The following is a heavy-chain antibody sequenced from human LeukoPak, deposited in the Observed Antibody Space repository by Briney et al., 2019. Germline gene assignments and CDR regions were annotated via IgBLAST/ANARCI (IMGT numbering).Heavy chain of an antibody. CDR1: GFTFSDYY. V-gene: IGHV3-11*01. CDR2: ISSSGSTI. J-gene: IGHJ6*03. CDR3: ATSPPGAGYYYYYYMDV. D-gene: IGHD6-6*01. Sequence: PGRSLRLSCAASGFTFSDYYMSWIRQAPGRGLEWVSYISSSGSTIYYADSVKGRFTISRDNAKNSLYLQMNSLRAEDTAVYYCATSPPGAGYYYYYYMDVWGKGTTVTVSS.